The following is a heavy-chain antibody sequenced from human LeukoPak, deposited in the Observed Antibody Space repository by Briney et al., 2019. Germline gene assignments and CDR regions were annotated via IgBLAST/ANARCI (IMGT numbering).Heavy chain of an antibody. CDR3: ARGFGCSSTSCYSRDQNLHY. J-gene: IGHJ4*02. CDR1: GFTFTSYA. D-gene: IGHD2-2*01. V-gene: IGHV3-23*01. CDR2: ISGSGDST. Sequence: GGSLRLSCAASGFTFTSYAMNWVRQVPGKGLEWVSGISGSGDSTNYADSVKGRFTISRDNSKNTLYLQMNSLRAEDTAVYYCARGFGCSSTSCYSRDQNLHYWGQGTLVTVSS.